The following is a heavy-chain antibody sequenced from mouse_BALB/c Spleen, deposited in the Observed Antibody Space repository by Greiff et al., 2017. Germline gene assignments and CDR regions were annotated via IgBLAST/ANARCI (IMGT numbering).Heavy chain of an antibody. CDR3: ARGGITTATLFTY. Sequence: EVHLVESGPSLVKPSQTLSLTCSVTGDSITSGYWNWIRKFPGNKLEYMGYISYSGSTYYNPSLKSRISITRDTSKNQYYLQLNSVTTEDTATYYCARGGITTATLFTYWGQGTLVTVSA. J-gene: IGHJ3*01. CDR1: GDSITSGY. D-gene: IGHD1-2*01. CDR2: ISYSGST. V-gene: IGHV3-8*02.